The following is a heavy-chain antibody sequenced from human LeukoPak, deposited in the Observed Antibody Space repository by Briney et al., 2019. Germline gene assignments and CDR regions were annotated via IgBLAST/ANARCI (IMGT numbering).Heavy chain of an antibody. V-gene: IGHV3-23*01. CDR2: ISGSGIST. Sequence: GGSLRLSFAASGFIFSSYAMSWVRQAPGKGLEWVSAISGSGISTYYADSVKGRFTISRDNSKNTLYLQMNSLRAEDTAVYYCAKDQAYDFWSGYNAIDYWGQGTLVTVSS. J-gene: IGHJ4*02. CDR3: AKDQAYDFWSGYNAIDY. D-gene: IGHD3-3*01. CDR1: GFIFSSYA.